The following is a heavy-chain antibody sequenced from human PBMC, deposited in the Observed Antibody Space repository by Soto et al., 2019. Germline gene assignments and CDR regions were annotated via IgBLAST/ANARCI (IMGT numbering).Heavy chain of an antibody. CDR2: ISGSGGST. CDR3: AKEIAVAAHVRGGTFDY. V-gene: IGHV3-23*01. CDR1: GFTFSSYA. Sequence: EVQLLESGGGLVQPGGSLRLSCAASGFTFSSYAMSWVRQAPGKGLEWVSAISGSGGSTYYADSVKGRFTISRDISKNTLYLQMNIPRAEDRAVYYCAKEIAVAAHVRGGTFDYWGQGTLVTVSS. J-gene: IGHJ4*02. D-gene: IGHD6-19*01.